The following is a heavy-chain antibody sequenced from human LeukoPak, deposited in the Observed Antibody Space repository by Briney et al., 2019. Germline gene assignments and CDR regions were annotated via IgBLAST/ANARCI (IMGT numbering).Heavy chain of an antibody. V-gene: IGHV4-59*11. D-gene: IGHD2-21*01. CDR3: ARAGGIPGSALDLDH. CDR2: IINTGST. CDR1: GGSISRHS. Sequence: SETLSLTCSVSGGSISRHSWSWIRQPPGKGLEWIGYIINTGSTNYNPSLESRVTISVDASKNQFSLKLSSMTAADTAVYYCARAGGIPGSALDLDHWGQGTLVTVSS. J-gene: IGHJ4*02.